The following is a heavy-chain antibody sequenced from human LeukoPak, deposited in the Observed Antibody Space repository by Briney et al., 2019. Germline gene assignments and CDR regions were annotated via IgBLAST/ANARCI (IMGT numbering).Heavy chain of an antibody. CDR2: ISAYNGNT. V-gene: IGHV1-18*04. Sequence: ASVTVSCKASGDTFTSYGISWVRQAPGQGLEWMGWISAYNGNTNYAQRLQGRVTMTTDTSTSTAYMELRSLRSDDTAVYYCARRAYYGDYGRGYFDYWGQGTLVTVSS. J-gene: IGHJ4*02. CDR3: ARRAYYGDYGRGYFDY. CDR1: GDTFTSYG. D-gene: IGHD4-17*01.